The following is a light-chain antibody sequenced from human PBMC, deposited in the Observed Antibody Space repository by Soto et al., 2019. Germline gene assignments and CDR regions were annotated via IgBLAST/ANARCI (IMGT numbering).Light chain of an antibody. J-gene: IGKJ2*01. CDR1: QSVLYTSNNKNY. CDR2: WAS. V-gene: IGKV4-1*01. CDR3: QQYYSSPPYT. Sequence: DIVMTQSPDSLAVSLGERATINCKSSQSVLYTSNNKNYLAWYQQKPGQPPKLLIYWASTRESGVPDRFSGSGSGTDFTLTINSLQAEAVAVYYCQQYYSSPPYTFGQGTKLEIK.